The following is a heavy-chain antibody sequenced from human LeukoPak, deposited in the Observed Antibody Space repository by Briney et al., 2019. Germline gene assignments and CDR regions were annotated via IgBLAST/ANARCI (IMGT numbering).Heavy chain of an antibody. CDR1: GFIFSSYW. Sequence: GGSLRLSCAASGFIFSSYWMSWVRQAPGKGLEWVSAVSDSGGSTYYADSVKGRFTISRDNSKNTLYLQMNSLRAEDTAVYYCAKGEKTRPFGGVIDYWGQGTLVTVSS. J-gene: IGHJ4*02. D-gene: IGHD3-16*02. CDR3: AKGEKTRPFGGVIDY. CDR2: VSDSGGST. V-gene: IGHV3-23*01.